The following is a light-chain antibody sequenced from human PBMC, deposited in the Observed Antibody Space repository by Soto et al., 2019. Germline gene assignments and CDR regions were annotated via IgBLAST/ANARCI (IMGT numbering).Light chain of an antibody. CDR1: QSVGSNY. J-gene: IGKJ1*01. V-gene: IGKV3-20*01. Sequence: PASVSLPPGERATLSCRASQSVGSNYLAWYQQRPGQPPNLLIFGASHRAPDIPDRFSGSGSGTDFTLTISRLEPEDFAVYYCQQYGSSIQTFGQGTKVDIK. CDR2: GAS. CDR3: QQYGSSIQT.